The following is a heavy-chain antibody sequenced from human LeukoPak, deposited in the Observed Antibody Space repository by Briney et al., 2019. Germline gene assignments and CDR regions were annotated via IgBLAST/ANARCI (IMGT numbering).Heavy chain of an antibody. V-gene: IGHV3-21*01. CDR1: GYTFTSYS. CDR2: ISSRSTFI. Sequence: GASLKLSCKASGYTFTSYSMHWVRQAPGKGLEWISSISSRSTFISYTDKLKGRFTISRDNAKNSPYLQMNSLTAEDTAVYYCARDRSVAGTVDYWGQGTLVTVSS. D-gene: IGHD6-19*01. J-gene: IGHJ4*02. CDR3: ARDRSVAGTVDY.